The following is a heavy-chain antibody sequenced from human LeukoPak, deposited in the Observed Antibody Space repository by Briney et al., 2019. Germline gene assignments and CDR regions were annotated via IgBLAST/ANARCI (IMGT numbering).Heavy chain of an antibody. CDR3: ARAKTRFLEWLLDY. CDR1: GYTFTSYD. CDR2: INPNSGGT. J-gene: IGHJ4*02. D-gene: IGHD3-3*01. V-gene: IGHV1-2*02. Sequence: ASVKVSCKASGYTFTSYDINWVRQAPGQGLEWMGWINPNSGGTNYAQKFQGRVTMTRDTSISTAYMELSRLRSDDTAVYYCARAKTRFLEWLLDYWGQGTLVTVSS.